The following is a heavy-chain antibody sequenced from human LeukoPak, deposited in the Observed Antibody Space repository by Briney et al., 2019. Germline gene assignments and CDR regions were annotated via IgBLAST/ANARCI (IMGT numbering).Heavy chain of an antibody. CDR1: GYTFTSYG. D-gene: IGHD6-13*01. Sequence: ASVKVSCKASGYTFTSYGISWVRQAPGQGLEWMGWISAYNGNTNYAQKLQGRVTMTTDTSTSTAYMELRSLRSEDTAVYYCARGLGRAAGHYYYYYYGMDVWGQGTTVTVSS. J-gene: IGHJ6*02. V-gene: IGHV1-18*01. CDR3: ARGLGRAAGHYYYYYYGMDV. CDR2: ISAYNGNT.